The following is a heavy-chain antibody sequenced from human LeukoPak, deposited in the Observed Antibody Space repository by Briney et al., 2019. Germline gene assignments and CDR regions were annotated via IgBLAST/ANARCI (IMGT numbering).Heavy chain of an antibody. J-gene: IGHJ6*03. CDR2: INHSGST. D-gene: IGHD3-3*01. CDR3: ARPSGDFWSGYHYYMDG. CDR1: GGSFSGYY. V-gene: IGHV4-34*01. Sequence: SETLSLTCAVYGGSFSGYYWSWLRQPPGKGLEWMGEINHSGSTNYNPSLKSRVTISVDTSKNQFSLKLSSVTAADTAVYYCARPSGDFWSGYHYYMDGWGKGTTVTVS.